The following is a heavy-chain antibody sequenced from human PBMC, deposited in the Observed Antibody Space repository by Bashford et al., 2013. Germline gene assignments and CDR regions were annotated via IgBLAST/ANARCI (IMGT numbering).Heavy chain of an antibody. V-gene: IGHV3-53*01. CDR3: VGAGSVATGEDFDY. D-gene: IGHD3-16*01. CDR1: GFTVSSNY. J-gene: IGHJ4*03. Sequence: GSLRLSCAASGFTVSSNYMSWVRQAPGKGLEWVSVIYSGGNTYYADSVRGRFTISRDNSRNTLYLQMNSLRAEDTAIYYCVGAGSVATGEDFDYVGPGTLVTVS. CDR2: IYSGGNT.